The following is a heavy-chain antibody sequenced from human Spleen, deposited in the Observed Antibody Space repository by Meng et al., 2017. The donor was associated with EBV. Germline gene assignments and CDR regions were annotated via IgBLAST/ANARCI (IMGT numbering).Heavy chain of an antibody. Sequence: GRLQERGQGRVKHSGLLSITCSIPGGSISRRNWWSWVRQPPGKGLEWMGEIYHSGNIKHNPSLKSRVTISVDKSKNQFSLKLSSVTAADTAVYYCARGPIYYDSSGYYSDYWGQGTLVTVSS. CDR2: IYHSGNI. D-gene: IGHD3-22*01. V-gene: IGHV4-4*02. J-gene: IGHJ4*02. CDR3: ARGPIYYDSSGYYSDY. CDR1: GGSISRRNW.